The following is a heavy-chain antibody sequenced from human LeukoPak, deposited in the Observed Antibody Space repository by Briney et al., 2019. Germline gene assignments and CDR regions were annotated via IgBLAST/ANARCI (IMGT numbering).Heavy chain of an antibody. CDR1: GFTFSDYY. Sequence: GGSLRLSCAASGFTFSDYYMSWIRQAPGKGLEWVAYISSSGTSIYSADSVKGRFTISRDSAKNSPYLQMNSLRAGDTAVYFCARAGIVGAATESPFDNWGQGALVTVSS. V-gene: IGHV3-11*01. CDR2: ISSSGTSI. CDR3: ARAGIVGAATESPFDN. J-gene: IGHJ4*02. D-gene: IGHD1-26*01.